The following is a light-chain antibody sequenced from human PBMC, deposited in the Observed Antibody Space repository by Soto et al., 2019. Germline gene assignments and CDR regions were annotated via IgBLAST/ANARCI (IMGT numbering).Light chain of an antibody. CDR3: QHYNAFPWP. Sequence: DIQMTQSPSTLSASVGDRVTITCRASQSIRNWLAWYQDKPGKAPKLLIYGASSLESGVPSRFSGSGSGTEFTLIIGGLPPDDFATYYCQHYNAFPWPFGQGTKVEIK. CDR1: QSIRNW. V-gene: IGKV1-5*01. CDR2: GAS. J-gene: IGKJ1*01.